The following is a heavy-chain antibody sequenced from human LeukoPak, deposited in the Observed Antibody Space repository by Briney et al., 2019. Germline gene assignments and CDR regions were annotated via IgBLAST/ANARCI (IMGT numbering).Heavy chain of an antibody. CDR1: GYSFTSYW. Sequence: GESLKISCKGSGYSFTSYWIGWVRQMPGKGLEWMGIIYPGDSDTRYSPSFQGQVTISADKSISTAYLQWSSQKASDTAMYYCARRVTYYYGSGSYYKSIWFDPWGQGTLVTVSS. V-gene: IGHV5-51*01. CDR2: IYPGDSDT. J-gene: IGHJ5*02. D-gene: IGHD3-10*01. CDR3: ARRVTYYYGSGSYYKSIWFDP.